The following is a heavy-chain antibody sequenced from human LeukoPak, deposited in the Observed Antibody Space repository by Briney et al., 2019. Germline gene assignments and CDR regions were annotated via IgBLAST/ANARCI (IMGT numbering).Heavy chain of an antibody. D-gene: IGHD1-1*01. CDR2: IYYSGST. J-gene: IGHJ4*02. V-gene: IGHV4-34*01. Sequence: SETLSLTCALSGGSFGDYHWSWIRQPPGKGLEWIGSIYYSGSTYYNPSLKSRVTISVDTSKNQFSLKLSSVTAADTAVYYCARNLPGQRIDYWGQGTLVTVSS. CDR3: ARNLPGQRIDY. CDR1: GGSFGDYH.